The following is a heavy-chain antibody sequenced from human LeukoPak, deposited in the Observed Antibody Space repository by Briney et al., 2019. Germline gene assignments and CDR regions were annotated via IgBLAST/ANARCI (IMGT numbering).Heavy chain of an antibody. CDR2: IYYSGST. D-gene: IGHD3-10*01. CDR3: ARVRGSTADY. V-gene: IGHV4-59*01. CDR1: GGSISSYY. Sequence: SETLSLTCTVSGGSISSYYWSWIRQPPGKGLEWIGYIYYSGSTNYNPSLKSRVTISVDTSKNQFFLKLSSVTAADTAVYYCARVRGSTADYWGQGTLVTVSS. J-gene: IGHJ4*02.